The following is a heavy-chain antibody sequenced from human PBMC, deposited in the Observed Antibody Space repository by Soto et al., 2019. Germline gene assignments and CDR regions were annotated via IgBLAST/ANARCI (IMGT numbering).Heavy chain of an antibody. CDR3: ARYRDSYHGMHX. CDR1: GYTFTSYE. V-gene: IGHV1-8*01. D-gene: IGHD3-16*02. Sequence: ASLKVSCNASGYTFTSYEIHWVRQATGQGLEWRGFMNPNSGITEFEHKFQGRVTMTRTTSTTKAYMELRSLRSYDTAVYYCARYRDSYHGMHXWGQATTVTVS. CDR2: MNPNSGIT. J-gene: IGHJ6*02.